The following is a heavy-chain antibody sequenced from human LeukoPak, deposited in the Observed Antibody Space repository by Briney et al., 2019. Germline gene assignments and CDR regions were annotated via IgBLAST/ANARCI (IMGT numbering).Heavy chain of an antibody. J-gene: IGHJ3*02. Sequence: SETLSLTCTVSGGSISSYYWSWIRQPPGKGLEWIGYIYYSGSTNYNPSLKSRVTMSVDTSKNQFSLKLSSVTAADTAVYYCARADWGDSSGYDAFDIWGQGTMVTVSS. V-gene: IGHV4-59*12. CDR3: ARADWGDSSGYDAFDI. CDR1: GGSISSYY. CDR2: IYYSGST. D-gene: IGHD3-22*01.